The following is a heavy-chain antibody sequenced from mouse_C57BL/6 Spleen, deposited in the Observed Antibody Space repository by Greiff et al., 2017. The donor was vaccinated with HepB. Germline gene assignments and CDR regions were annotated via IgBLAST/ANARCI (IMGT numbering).Heavy chain of an antibody. Sequence: EVKLLESGGGLVQPGGSLKLSCAASGIDFSRYWMRWVRRAPGKGLEWIGDINPDSSTIKYAPSLKDKFIISRDNAKNTLYLQMSKVRSEDTALYDCARQEDYEYDGGFAYWGQGTLVTVSA. CDR2: INPDSSTI. CDR1: GIDFSRYW. V-gene: IGHV4-1*01. CDR3: ARQEDYEYDGGFAY. D-gene: IGHD2-4*01. J-gene: IGHJ3*01.